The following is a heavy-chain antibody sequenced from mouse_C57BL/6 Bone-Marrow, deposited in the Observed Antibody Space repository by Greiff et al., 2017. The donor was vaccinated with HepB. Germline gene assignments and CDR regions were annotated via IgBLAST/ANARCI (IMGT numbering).Heavy chain of an antibody. Sequence: QVHVKQSGTELVKPGASVKLSCKASGYTFTSYWMHWVKQRPGQGLEWIGNINPSNGGTNYNEKFKSKATLTVDKSSSTAYMQLSSLTSEDSAVYYCARSKGLTEDYWGQGTTLTVSS. V-gene: IGHV1-53*01. CDR2: INPSNGGT. CDR3: ARSKGLTEDY. J-gene: IGHJ2*01. D-gene: IGHD4-1*01. CDR1: GYTFTSYW.